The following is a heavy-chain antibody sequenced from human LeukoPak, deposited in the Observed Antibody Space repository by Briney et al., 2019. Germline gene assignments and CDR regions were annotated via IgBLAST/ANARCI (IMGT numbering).Heavy chain of an antibody. J-gene: IGHJ4*02. CDR3: ARDNVDTAMVTGFDY. D-gene: IGHD5-18*01. CDR2: INPSGGST. CDR1: GYTFSNYY. V-gene: IGHV1-46*01. Sequence: ASVKVSCKASGYTFSNYYIHWVRQAPGQGLEWMGIINPSGGSTTYAQKFQGRVTMTRDMSTSTVYMELISLRSEDTAVYYCARDNVDTAMVTGFDYWGQGTLVTVSS.